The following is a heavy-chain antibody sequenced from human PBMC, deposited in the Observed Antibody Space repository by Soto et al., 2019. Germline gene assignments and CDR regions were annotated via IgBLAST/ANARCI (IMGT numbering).Heavy chain of an antibody. D-gene: IGHD3-10*01. CDR2: ISGSGGST. CDR1: GFTFSSYA. Sequence: EVQVLESGGGLVQSGGSLRLSCAASGFTFSSYAMNWVRQAPGKGLEWVSSISGSGGSTYYADSVKGRFTISRDNSKNTLYLQMNSLRAEDTAVYFCAKDPGDYHFYYYMDVWGKGTTVTVSS. V-gene: IGHV3-23*01. J-gene: IGHJ6*03. CDR3: AKDPGDYHFYYYMDV.